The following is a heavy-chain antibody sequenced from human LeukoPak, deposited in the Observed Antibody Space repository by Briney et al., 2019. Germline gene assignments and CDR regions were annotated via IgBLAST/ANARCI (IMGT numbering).Heavy chain of an antibody. CDR3: ARSTPIEGGQQLPSYYYYYYGMDV. CDR2: IYPGDSDT. V-gene: IGHV5-51*01. J-gene: IGHJ6*02. D-gene: IGHD6-13*01. Sequence: GESLKISCKGSGYSFTSYWIGWVRQMPGKGLEWMGIIYPGDSDTRYSPSFQGQVTISADKSISTAYLQWSSLKASDTAMYYCARSTPIEGGQQLPSYYYYYYGMDVWGQGTTVTVSS. CDR1: GYSFTSYW.